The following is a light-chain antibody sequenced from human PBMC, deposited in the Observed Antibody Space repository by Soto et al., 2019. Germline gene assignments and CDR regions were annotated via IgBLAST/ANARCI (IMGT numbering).Light chain of an antibody. J-gene: IGKJ1*01. CDR1: QGISRN. CDR3: QQLNSYPRT. CDR2: AAS. Sequence: DIQLTQSPSFLSASVGDRVTITCRASQGISRNLASFQQKPGKAPELLIYAASTLQSGVPARFSGSGSGTEFTLTISSLQPEDFATYYCQQLNSYPRTFGQGTKVEIK. V-gene: IGKV1-9*01.